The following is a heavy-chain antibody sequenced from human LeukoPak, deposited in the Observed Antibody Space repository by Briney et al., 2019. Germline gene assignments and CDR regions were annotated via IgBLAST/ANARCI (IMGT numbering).Heavy chain of an antibody. J-gene: IGHJ4*02. D-gene: IGHD3-22*01. CDR2: IKSKTDGGTT. Sequence: GGSLRLPCAASGFTFSNAWMNWVRQAPGKGLEWVGRIKSKTDGGTTDYAAPVKGRFTISRDDSKNTLYLQMNSLKTEDTAVYYCTTDLNYYDSSGYDYWGQGTLVTVSS. CDR1: GFTFSNAW. V-gene: IGHV3-15*07. CDR3: TTDLNYYDSSGYDY.